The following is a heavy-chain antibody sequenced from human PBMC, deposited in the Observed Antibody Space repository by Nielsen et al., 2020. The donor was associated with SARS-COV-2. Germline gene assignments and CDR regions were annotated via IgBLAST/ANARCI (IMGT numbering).Heavy chain of an antibody. J-gene: IGHJ3*02. Sequence: GGSLRLSCAASGFTFSGNAMTWVRQAPGKGLEWVSAISGSGGSTYYADSVRGRFTISRENAKNSLYLQMNSLRAGDTAVYYCTRARITMTDDAFDIWGQGTMVTVSS. CDR3: TRARITMTDDAFDI. CDR1: GFTFSGNA. D-gene: IGHD3-22*01. CDR2: ISGSGGST. V-gene: IGHV3-23*01.